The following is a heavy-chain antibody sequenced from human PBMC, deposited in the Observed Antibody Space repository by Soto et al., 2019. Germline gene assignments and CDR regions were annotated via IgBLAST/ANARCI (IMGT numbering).Heavy chain of an antibody. D-gene: IGHD6-19*01. V-gene: IGHV1-2*02. Sequence: RASVKVSCKASGYTFTGHYIHWVRQAPEQGPEWMGEIGPESGATRYAQRFQGRVTMTRDMSITTVYMELNNLSPDDTAVYYCARDGSPYSSGYIPWYWGQGTLVTVS. CDR1: GYTFTGHY. CDR2: IGPESGAT. CDR3: ARDGSPYSSGYIPWY. J-gene: IGHJ4*02.